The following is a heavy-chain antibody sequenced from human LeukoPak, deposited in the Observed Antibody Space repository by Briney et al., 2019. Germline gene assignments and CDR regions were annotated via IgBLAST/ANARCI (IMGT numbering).Heavy chain of an antibody. CDR1: GGSFSGYY. CDR3: ARDRRFYDYVWGSYRSCFDY. D-gene: IGHD3-16*02. CDR2: INHSGST. V-gene: IGHV4-34*01. Sequence: PSETLSLTCAVYGGSFSGYYWSWIRQPPGKGLEWIGEINHSGSTNYNPSLKSRVTISVDTSKNQFSLKLSSVTAADTAVYYCARDRRFYDYVWGSYRSCFDYWGQGTLVTVSS. J-gene: IGHJ4*02.